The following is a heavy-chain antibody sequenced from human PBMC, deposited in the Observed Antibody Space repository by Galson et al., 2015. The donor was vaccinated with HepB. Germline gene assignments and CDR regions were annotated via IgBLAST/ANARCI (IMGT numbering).Heavy chain of an antibody. CDR3: AAESEGLDCSSTSCFHYYGMDV. CDR1: GFTFTSSA. V-gene: IGHV1-58*01. Sequence: SVKVSCKASGFTFTSSAVQWVRQARGQRLEWIGWIVVGSGNTNYAQKFQERVTITRDMSTSTAYMELSSLRSEDTAVYYCAAESEGLDCSSTSCFHYYGMDVWGQGTTVTVSS. D-gene: IGHD2-2*01. J-gene: IGHJ6*02. CDR2: IVVGSGNT.